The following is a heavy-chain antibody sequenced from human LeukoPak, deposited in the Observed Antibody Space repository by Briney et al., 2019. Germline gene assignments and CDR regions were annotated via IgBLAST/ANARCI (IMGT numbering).Heavy chain of an antibody. V-gene: IGHV1-18*01. CDR3: ARGSSIAGPVYY. CDR2: ISAYNGNT. D-gene: IGHD6-13*01. CDR1: GYTFTSYG. J-gene: IGHJ4*02. Sequence: VSVKVSCKAPGYTFTSYGISWVRQAPGQGLEWMGWISAYNGNTNYAQKLQGRVTMTTDTSTSTAYMELRSLRSDDTAVYYCARGSSIAGPVYYWGQGTLVTVSS.